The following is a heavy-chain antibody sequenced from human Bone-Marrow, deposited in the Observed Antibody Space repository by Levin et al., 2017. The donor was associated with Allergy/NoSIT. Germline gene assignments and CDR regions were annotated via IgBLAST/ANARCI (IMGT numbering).Heavy chain of an antibody. Sequence: PSETLSLTCTVSGGSFSSGDYFWSWIRQHPGEGLEWIGYISYTGNAYYNPPFTSRVTISVDTSKNQFSLKVSSVTAADTAVYYCARQGSSAPRGGGLDYWGQGALVTVSS. D-gene: IGHD6-25*01. CDR1: GGSFSSGDYF. J-gene: IGHJ4*02. V-gene: IGHV4-31*03. CDR2: ISYTGNA. CDR3: ARQGSSAPRGGGLDY.